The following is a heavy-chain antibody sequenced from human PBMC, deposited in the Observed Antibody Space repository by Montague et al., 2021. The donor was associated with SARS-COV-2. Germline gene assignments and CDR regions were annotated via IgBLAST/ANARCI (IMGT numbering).Heavy chain of an antibody. V-gene: IGHV4-39*01. J-gene: IGHJ4*02. D-gene: IGHD6-19*01. CDR3: ATQEDPSGWIPGPFDF. Sequence: SEILSLTCTVSGGSISSSSYYWAWIRQPPGKGLEWIGSIYCRGSTYYNPSLKSRVFISVDTSKNQLSLTLTSVTAADTAVYYCATQEDPSGWIPGPFDFWGQGTLLSVSS. CDR1: GGSISSSSYY. CDR2: IYCRGST.